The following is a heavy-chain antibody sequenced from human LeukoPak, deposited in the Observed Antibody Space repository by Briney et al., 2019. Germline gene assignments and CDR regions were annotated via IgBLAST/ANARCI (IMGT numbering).Heavy chain of an antibody. Sequence: PGGSLRLSCAASGFTVSSNYMSWVRQAPGKGLEWVSGVSSGGSTDNADSVKGRFTISRDNSKNTLCLQMNSLRAEDTAVYYCARRGELYYFDYWGPGTLVTVSS. CDR3: ARRGELYYFDY. CDR2: VSSGGST. V-gene: IGHV3-66*04. CDR1: GFTVSSNY. D-gene: IGHD1-26*01. J-gene: IGHJ4*02.